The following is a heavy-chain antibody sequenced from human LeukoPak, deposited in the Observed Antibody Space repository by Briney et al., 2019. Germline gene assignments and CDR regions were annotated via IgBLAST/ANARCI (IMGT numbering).Heavy chain of an antibody. V-gene: IGHV3-21*01. J-gene: IGHJ4*02. CDR3: ARDRSSGYYGSFDY. Sequence: PGGSLRLSCAASGFTFSSYSMNWVRQAPGKGLEWVSSISSSSSYIYYADSVKGRFTISRDNAKNSLYLQMNSLRAEDTAVYYCARDRSSGYYGSFDYWGQGTLVTVSS. D-gene: IGHD3-10*01. CDR2: ISSSSSYI. CDR1: GFTFSSYS.